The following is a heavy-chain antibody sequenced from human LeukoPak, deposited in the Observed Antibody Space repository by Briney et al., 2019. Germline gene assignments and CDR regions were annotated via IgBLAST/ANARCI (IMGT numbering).Heavy chain of an antibody. CDR1: GFTFSSYA. Sequence: GASLRLSCAAPGFTFSSYAMSWVRQAPGKGLEWVSAISGSGGSTYYADSVKGRFTISRDNSKNTLYLQMNSLRAEDTAVYYCAKGGATNYYYYGMDVWGQGTTVTVSS. D-gene: IGHD1-26*01. J-gene: IGHJ6*02. V-gene: IGHV3-23*01. CDR3: AKGGATNYYYYGMDV. CDR2: ISGSGGST.